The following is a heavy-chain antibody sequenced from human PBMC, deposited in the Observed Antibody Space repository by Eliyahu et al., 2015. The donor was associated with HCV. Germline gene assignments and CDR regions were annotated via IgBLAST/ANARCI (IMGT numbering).Heavy chain of an antibody. CDR3: AKDGGVHYGSTKEGYYFDY. J-gene: IGHJ4*02. CDR2: ISWNSGNI. D-gene: IGHD3-10*01. Sequence: EVQLVESGGGLVQPGRSLRLSCTTSGFTFDDYAMHWVRQAPGRGLEWVSGISWNSGNIVYADSVKGRFTISRDNAKNSLFLQMKSLRPDDTAFYYCAKDGGVHYGSTKEGYYFDYWGQGTLVTVSS. CDR1: GFTFDDYA. V-gene: IGHV3-9*01.